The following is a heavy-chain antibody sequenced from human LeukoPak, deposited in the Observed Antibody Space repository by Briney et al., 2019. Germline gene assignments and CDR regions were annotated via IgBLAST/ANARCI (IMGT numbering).Heavy chain of an antibody. V-gene: IGHV3-7*01. J-gene: IGHJ4*02. Sequence: GGSLRLSCAASGFTFSSYWMSWVRQAPGKGLEWVANIKQDGSEKYYVDSVKGRFTISRDNAKNSLYLQMNSLRAEDTAVYYCARDLRQWLVPSYDYWGQGTLVTVSS. CDR3: ARDLRQWLVPSYDY. CDR1: GFTFSSYW. D-gene: IGHD6-19*01. CDR2: IKQDGSEK.